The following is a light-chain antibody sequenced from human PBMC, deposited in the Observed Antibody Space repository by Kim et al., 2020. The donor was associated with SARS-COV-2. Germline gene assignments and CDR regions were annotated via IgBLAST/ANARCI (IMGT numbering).Light chain of an antibody. J-gene: IGLJ1*01. CDR3: SSYTSSRSYV. Sequence: GQSITIACTGTSSDVGGYNYVSWYQQHPGKAPKLMIDDVSNRPSGVSNRFSGSKSGNTASLTISGLQAEDEADYYCSSYTSSRSYVFGTGTKVTVL. V-gene: IGLV2-14*03. CDR1: SSDVGGYNY. CDR2: DVS.